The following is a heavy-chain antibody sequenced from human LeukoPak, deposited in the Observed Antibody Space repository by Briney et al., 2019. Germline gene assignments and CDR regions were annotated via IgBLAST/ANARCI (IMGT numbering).Heavy chain of an antibody. J-gene: IGHJ6*03. V-gene: IGHV1-18*04. CDR2: ISAYNGNT. CDR3: ARDGAARSYYYYYYYMDV. D-gene: IGHD1-26*01. Sequence: ASVKVSCKASGYTFTGYYMHWVRQAPGQGLEWMGWISAYNGNTNYAQKLQGRVTMTTDTSTSTAYMELRSLRSDDTAVYYCARDGAARSYYYYYYYMDVWGKGTTVTVSS. CDR1: GYTFTGYY.